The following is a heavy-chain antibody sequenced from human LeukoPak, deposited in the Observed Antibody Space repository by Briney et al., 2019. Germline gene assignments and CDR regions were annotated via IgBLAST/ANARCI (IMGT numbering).Heavy chain of an antibody. V-gene: IGHV4-34*01. D-gene: IGHD3-22*01. J-gene: IGHJ3*02. CDR3: ATSTDYYDSSGYYPSFDI. CDR1: GGSFSGYY. CDR2: INHSGST. Sequence: PSETLSLTCAVYGGSFSGYYWSWIRQPPGKGLEWIGEINHSGSTNYNPSLKSRVTISVDTSKNQFSLKLSSVTAADTAVYYCATSTDYYDSSGYYPSFDIWGQGTMVTVSS.